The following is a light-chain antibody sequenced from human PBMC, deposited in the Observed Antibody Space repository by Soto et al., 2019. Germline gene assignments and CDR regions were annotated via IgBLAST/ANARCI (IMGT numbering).Light chain of an antibody. CDR3: QQTYSTPLT. CDR2: AAS. V-gene: IGKV1-39*01. CDR1: QYISSY. Sequence: IPMTQAPSTLSASLGDRVTITCRASQYISSYLNWYQQKPGKAPKLLIYAASSLQSGVPSRFSGSGSGTDFTLTISSLQPEDFATYSCQQTYSTPLTFGGGTKVDIK. J-gene: IGKJ4*01.